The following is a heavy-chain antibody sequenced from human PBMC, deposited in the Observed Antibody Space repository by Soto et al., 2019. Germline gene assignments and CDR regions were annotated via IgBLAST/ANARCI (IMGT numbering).Heavy chain of an antibody. V-gene: IGHV3-7*03. CDR3: ARLRKGGYCDY. CDR2: IKEDGSEK. J-gene: IGHJ4*02. CDR1: GFTFSNFW. Sequence: GGSLRLSCAASGFTFSNFWMSWVRQAPGKGLEWVANIKEDGSEKYYVDSVKGRFTISRDSAKKSLYLQMDSLRAEDTAVYYCARLRKGGYCDYWGQGALVTVSS. D-gene: IGHD1-26*01.